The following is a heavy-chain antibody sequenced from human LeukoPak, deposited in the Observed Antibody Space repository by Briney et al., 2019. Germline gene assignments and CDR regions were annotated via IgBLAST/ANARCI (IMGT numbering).Heavy chain of an antibody. J-gene: IGHJ4*02. V-gene: IGHV3-23*01. CDR1: GFTFETNA. D-gene: IGHD5-18*01. CDR2: ICNTET. CDR3: AKDWIQFNRVFDCFDS. Sequence: PGGSLRLSCATSGFTFETNAMSWVRQAPGKGGEWVAPICNTETFYADSVTGRFTISRDNSKNTVNLQMNRLRVEDTAIYYCAKDWIQFNRVFDCFDSWGQGTLVTVSS.